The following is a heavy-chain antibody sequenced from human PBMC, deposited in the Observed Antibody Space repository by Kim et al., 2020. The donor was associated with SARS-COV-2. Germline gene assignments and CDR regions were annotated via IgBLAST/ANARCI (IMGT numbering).Heavy chain of an antibody. CDR1: GFTFSDYY. CDR2: ISSSSSYT. CDR3: ARVGGTGYCGGDCYSADAFDI. J-gene: IGHJ3*02. D-gene: IGHD2-21*02. V-gene: IGHV3-11*05. Sequence: GGSLRLSCAASGFTFSDYYMSWIRQAPGKGLEWVSYISSSSSYTNYADSVKGRFTISRDNAKNSLYLQMNSLRAEDTAVYYCARVGGTGYCGGDCYSADAFDIWGQGTMVTVSS.